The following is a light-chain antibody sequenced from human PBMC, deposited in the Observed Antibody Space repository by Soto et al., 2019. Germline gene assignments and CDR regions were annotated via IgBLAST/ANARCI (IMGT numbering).Light chain of an antibody. V-gene: IGKV3-11*01. J-gene: IGKJ4*01. CDR2: DAS. Sequence: EIVLTQSPATLSLSPGERATLSCRASQSVSSYLAWYQQKPGQAPRLLIYDASNRATGIPARFSGSGSGTDFTLTISSLEPEDLAVYYCQQRSNWPLLTFGGGTKVEIK. CDR3: QQRSNWPLLT. CDR1: QSVSSY.